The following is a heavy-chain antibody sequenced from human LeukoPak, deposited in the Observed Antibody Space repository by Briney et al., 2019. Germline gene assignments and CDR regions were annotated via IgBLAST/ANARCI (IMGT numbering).Heavy chain of an antibody. D-gene: IGHD5-18*01. J-gene: IGHJ3*02. Sequence: GGSRKLSCAASGFTSSIYWMSWVRQAPGKGLEWVSYISGSSSTIYYADSLKGRFSISRDNAKNSLYLQMNSLRAEDTALYYCARERGYSSSAFDIWGQGTMVTVSS. CDR3: ARERGYSSSAFDI. V-gene: IGHV3-48*04. CDR1: GFTSSIYW. CDR2: ISGSSSTI.